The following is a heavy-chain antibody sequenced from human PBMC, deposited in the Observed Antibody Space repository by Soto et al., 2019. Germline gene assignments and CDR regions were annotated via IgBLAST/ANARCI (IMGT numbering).Heavy chain of an antibody. V-gene: IGHV3-21*01. CDR1: GFTFSSYT. CDR3: PNMHSGYDYLSGVDV. J-gene: IGHJ6*02. CDR2: ISSTGSYI. D-gene: IGHD5-12*01. Sequence: PGGSLRLSCAGSGFTFSSYTMNWVRQAPGKGLEWVSSISSTGSYIYYADSVKGRFTISRDNAKNSLYLQMNSLKAEDTAVYYCPNMHSGYDYLSGVDVWGQGTTVTVSS.